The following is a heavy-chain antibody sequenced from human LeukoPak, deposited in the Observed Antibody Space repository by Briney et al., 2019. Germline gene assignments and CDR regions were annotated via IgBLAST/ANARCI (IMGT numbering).Heavy chain of an antibody. V-gene: IGHV3-21*01. CDR2: ISSSSSYI. CDR3: ARSPGEWEPMYYFDY. Sequence: TGGSLRLYCAASGFTFSSYSMNWVRQAPGKGLEWVSSISSSSSYIYYADSVKGRFTISRDNAKNSLYLQMNSLRAEDTAVYYCARSPGEWEPMYYFDYWGQGTLVTVSS. CDR1: GFTFSSYS. J-gene: IGHJ4*02. D-gene: IGHD1-26*01.